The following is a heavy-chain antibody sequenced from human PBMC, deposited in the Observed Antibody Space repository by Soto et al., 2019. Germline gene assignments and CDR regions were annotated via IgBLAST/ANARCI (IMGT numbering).Heavy chain of an antibody. V-gene: IGHV3-11*01. Sequence: SLRLSCAASGFTFSDYYMSWIRQAPGKGLEWVSYISSSGSTIYYADSVKGRFTISRDNAKNSLYLQMNSLRAEDTAVYYCARDSGDYGDYDPEGYYYYYYGMDVWGQGTTVTVSS. CDR3: ARDSGDYGDYDPEGYYYYYYGMDV. J-gene: IGHJ6*02. CDR1: GFTFSDYY. CDR2: ISSSGSTI. D-gene: IGHD4-17*01.